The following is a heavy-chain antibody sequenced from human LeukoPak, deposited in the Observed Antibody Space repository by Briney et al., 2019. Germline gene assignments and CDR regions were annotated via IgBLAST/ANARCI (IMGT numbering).Heavy chain of an antibody. CDR2: ISGSGGST. Sequence: PGGSLRLSCAASGFTFSSYAMSWVRQAPGNRLEWVSAISGSGGSTYYADSVKGRFTISRDNSKNTLYLQMNSLRAEDTAVYYCAKGLKFRDDYYYYYGMDVWGQGTTVTVSS. V-gene: IGHV3-23*01. CDR3: AKGLKFRDDYYYYYGMDV. CDR1: GFTFSSYA. J-gene: IGHJ6*02. D-gene: IGHD2-21*01.